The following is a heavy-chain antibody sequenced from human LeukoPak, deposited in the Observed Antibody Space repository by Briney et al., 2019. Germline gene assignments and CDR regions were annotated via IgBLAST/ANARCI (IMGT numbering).Heavy chain of an antibody. J-gene: IGHJ4*02. V-gene: IGHV1-2*02. CDR1: VYTCTDYY. CDR3: ARARWQLVPYFDS. Sequence: ASVKVSCKASVYTCTDYYMHWVRQAPGQGLEWMGWINPNSGGTNFAQKFQGRVAMTRDTSISTAYMELGSLRSADTAVYYCARARWQLVPYFDSWGQGTLVTVSS. D-gene: IGHD6-6*01. CDR2: INPNSGGT.